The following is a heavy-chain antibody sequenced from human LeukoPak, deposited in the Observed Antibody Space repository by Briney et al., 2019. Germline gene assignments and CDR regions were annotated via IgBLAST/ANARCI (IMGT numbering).Heavy chain of an antibody. CDR3: ASYGSYYGGYDY. CDR1: GYTLTELS. V-gene: IGHV1-24*01. J-gene: IGHJ4*02. Sequence: GASVNVSCKVSGYTLTELSMHWVRQAPGKGLEWMGGFDPEDGETIYAQKFQGRVTMTEDTSTDTAYMELSSLRSEDTAVYYCASYGSYYGGYDYWGQGTLVTVSS. D-gene: IGHD1-26*01. CDR2: FDPEDGET.